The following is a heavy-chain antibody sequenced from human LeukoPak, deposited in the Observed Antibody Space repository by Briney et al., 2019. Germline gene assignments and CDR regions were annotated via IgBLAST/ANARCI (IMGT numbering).Heavy chain of an antibody. J-gene: IGHJ4*02. V-gene: IGHV3-23*01. CDR3: AKSVKTSNSGVEY. CDR1: GFTFNSCA. CDR2: ISGSGSST. Sequence: PGGSLRLSCAASGFTFNSCAMSWVRQAPGKGLEWVSGISGSGSSTYYADSVKGRFTISRDNSKNTLSLQMNSLRAEDTAVYYCAKSVKTSNSGVEYWGQGTLVTVSS. D-gene: IGHD6-6*01.